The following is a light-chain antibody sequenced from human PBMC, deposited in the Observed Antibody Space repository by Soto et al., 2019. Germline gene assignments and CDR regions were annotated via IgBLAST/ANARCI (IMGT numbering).Light chain of an antibody. J-gene: IGKJ2*01. V-gene: IGKV2-28*01. CDR1: QSLLHSNGYNY. Sequence: DIVMTQSPLSLPVTPGEPASISCRSSQSLLHSNGYNYLDWYLQTPGQSPQLLIYLGSNRSSGVPDRFSGSGSGTDFTLKISRVEAEDVGVYYCQQDLQTPYTFGQGTKLEIK. CDR2: LGS. CDR3: QQDLQTPYT.